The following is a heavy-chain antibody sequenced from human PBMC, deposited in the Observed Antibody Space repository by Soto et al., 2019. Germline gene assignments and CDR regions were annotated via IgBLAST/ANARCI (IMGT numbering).Heavy chain of an antibody. CDR2: INAGNGNT. Sequence: QVQLVQSGAEVKKPGASVKVSCKASGYTFTSYAMHWVRQAPGQRLEWMGWINAGNGNTKYSQKFQGRVTITRDTSASTGYMELSSLRSEDTAVYYCARVRVLRFLTPPHYYMDVWGKGTTVTVSS. D-gene: IGHD3-3*01. CDR3: ARVRVLRFLTPPHYYMDV. J-gene: IGHJ6*03. V-gene: IGHV1-3*01. CDR1: GYTFTSYA.